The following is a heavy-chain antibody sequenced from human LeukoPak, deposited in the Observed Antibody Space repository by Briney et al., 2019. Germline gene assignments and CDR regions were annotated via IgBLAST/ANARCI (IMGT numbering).Heavy chain of an antibody. V-gene: IGHV1-24*01. Sequence: ASVKVSCKVSGYTLTELSMHWVRQAPGKGLEWMGGFDPEDGETIYAQKFQGRATMTEDTSTDTAYMELSSLRSEDTAVYYCATSGYSSGWYVHYWGQGTLVTVSS. CDR1: GYTLTELS. J-gene: IGHJ4*02. CDR2: FDPEDGET. D-gene: IGHD6-19*01. CDR3: ATSGYSSGWYVHY.